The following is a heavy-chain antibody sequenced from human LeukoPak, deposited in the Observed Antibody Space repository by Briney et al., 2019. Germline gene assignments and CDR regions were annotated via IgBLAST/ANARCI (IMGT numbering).Heavy chain of an antibody. CDR1: GFTFSSYE. Sequence: GGSLRLFCAASGFTFSSYEMNWVRHAPGKGLEGVSYISSSGSTIYNADSLKGRFTISRDNAKNSLYLQMNSLRAEDTAVYYCARDNYDSSTPYYFDYWGQGTLVTVSS. D-gene: IGHD3-22*01. CDR3: ARDNYDSSTPYYFDY. J-gene: IGHJ4*02. CDR2: ISSSGSTI. V-gene: IGHV3-48*03.